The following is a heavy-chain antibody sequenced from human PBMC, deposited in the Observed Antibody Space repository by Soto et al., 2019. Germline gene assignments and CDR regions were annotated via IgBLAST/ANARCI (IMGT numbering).Heavy chain of an antibody. CDR2: ISAYNGNT. D-gene: IGHD2-15*01. V-gene: IGHV1-18*01. J-gene: IGHJ3*02. CDR1: GYTFTSYG. CDR3: AREREDIVVASGAFDI. Sequence: ASVKVSCKASGYTFTSYGISWVRQAPGQGLEWMGWISAYNGNTNYAQKLQGRVTMTTDTSTSTAYMELRSLRSDDTAVYYCAREREDIVVASGAFDIWGQGTMVTVSS.